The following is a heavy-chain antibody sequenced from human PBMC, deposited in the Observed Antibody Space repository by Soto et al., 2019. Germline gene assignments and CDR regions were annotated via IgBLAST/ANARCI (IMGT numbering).Heavy chain of an antibody. CDR1: GCTFTIYG. CDR3: ARGESMRQLVLYLDY. CDR2: ISAYNGNK. J-gene: IGHJ4*02. Sequence: GAPVKVSCKAAGCTFTIYGISCVRQAPGQGLEWMGSISAYNGNKNYAQKLQGRVTMTTDTSTSTAYVELRSLRSEDTAVYFCARGESMRQLVLYLDYWGPGTLVT. V-gene: IGHV1-18*01. D-gene: IGHD6-6*01.